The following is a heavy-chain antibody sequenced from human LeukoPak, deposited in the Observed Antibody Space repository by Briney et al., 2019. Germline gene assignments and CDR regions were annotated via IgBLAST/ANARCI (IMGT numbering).Heavy chain of an antibody. CDR1: GFTLSNYP. J-gene: IGHJ3*02. CDR3: AKGLRYFDWLLSRDAFDI. CDR2: ISYDGSNK. Sequence: GGSLRLSFAASGFTLSNYPMGWVRQAPVKGLEWVAVISYDGSNKYYADSVKGRFTISRDNSKNTLYLQMNSLRAEDTAVYYCAKGLRYFDWLLSRDAFDIWGQGTMVTVSS. D-gene: IGHD3-9*01. V-gene: IGHV3-30*18.